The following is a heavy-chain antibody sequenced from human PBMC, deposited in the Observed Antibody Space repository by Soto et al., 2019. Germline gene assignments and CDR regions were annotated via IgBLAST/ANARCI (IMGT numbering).Heavy chain of an antibody. V-gene: IGHV3-48*04. J-gene: IGHJ4*02. CDR2: ISSSSRTT. D-gene: IGHD3-9*01. Sequence: PGGSLRLSRAASGFTFSSYSMNWVRQAPGTGLEWVSYISSSSRTTYYADSVRGRFTISRDDANSHVYLDMNDVRPEDTALYYCARGHPRGRYFDWLIFPLGYWGRGALVTVSS. CDR3: ARGHPRGRYFDWLIFPLGY. CDR1: GFTFSSYS.